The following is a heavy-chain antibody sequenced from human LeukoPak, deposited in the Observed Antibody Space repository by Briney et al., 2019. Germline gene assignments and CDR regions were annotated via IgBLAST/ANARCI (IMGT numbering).Heavy chain of an antibody. D-gene: IGHD5-12*01. V-gene: IGHV1-69*06. CDR1: GGTFNSYA. CDR2: IIPIFGTA. J-gene: IGHJ6*03. Sequence: GASVTVSCKASGGTFNSYAISWVRQAPGQGLEWMGGIIPIFGTANYAQKFQGRVTITADKSTSTAYMELSSLRSEDTAVYYCARGEGEWLPEGDYYYYYMDVWGKGTTVTISS. CDR3: ARGEGEWLPEGDYYYYYMDV.